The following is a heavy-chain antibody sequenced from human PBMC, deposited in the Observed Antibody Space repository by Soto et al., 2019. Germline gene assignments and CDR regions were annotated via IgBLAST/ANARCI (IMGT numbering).Heavy chain of an antibody. D-gene: IGHD6-13*01. Sequence: EVQLLESGGGLVLPGGSLRVSCAASGFTFSSYAMSWVRQAPGKGLEWVSGISGSGGRIYYADSVKGRSTISRDNSKNTLYLQMNSLRAEDTAVYYCAKEMASAGTYFQRWGQGTLVTVSS. V-gene: IGHV3-23*01. CDR2: ISGSGGRI. J-gene: IGHJ1*01. CDR1: GFTFSSYA. CDR3: AKEMASAGTYFQR.